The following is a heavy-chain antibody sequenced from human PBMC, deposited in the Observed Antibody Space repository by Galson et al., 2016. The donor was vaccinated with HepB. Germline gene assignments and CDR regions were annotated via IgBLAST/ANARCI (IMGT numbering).Heavy chain of an antibody. D-gene: IGHD6-13*01. Sequence: SLRLSCAASGFSFSTYWMDWVRQAPGKGLQWVAGIGPGGSERFYLDAVKGRFTISRDNARSSLFLQMNSLSAEDTAVYYCVRNFAYSTYDYWGQGTLVTVSA. V-gene: IGHV3-7*01. CDR3: VRNFAYSTYDY. CDR2: IGPGGSER. CDR1: GFSFSTYW. J-gene: IGHJ4*02.